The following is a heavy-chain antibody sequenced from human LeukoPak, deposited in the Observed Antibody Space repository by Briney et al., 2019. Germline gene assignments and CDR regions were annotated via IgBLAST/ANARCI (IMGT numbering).Heavy chain of an antibody. J-gene: IGHJ6*02. V-gene: IGHV4-34*01. Sequence: SETLSLTCAVYGGSFSGYYWSWIRQPPGKGLEWIGEINHSGSTNYNPSLKSRVTISVDTSKNQFSLKLSSVTAADTAVYYCARGPHIVVVPAAIRPVHYYYGMDVWGQGTTVTVSS. D-gene: IGHD2-2*01. CDR2: INHSGST. CDR3: ARGPHIVVVPAAIRPVHYYYGMDV. CDR1: GGSFSGYY.